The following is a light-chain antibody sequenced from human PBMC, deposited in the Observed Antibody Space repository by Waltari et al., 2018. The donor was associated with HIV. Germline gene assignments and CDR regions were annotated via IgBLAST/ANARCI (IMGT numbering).Light chain of an antibody. CDR1: SSDVGGYNY. J-gene: IGLJ2*01. V-gene: IGLV2-11*01. CDR2: DVT. Sequence: QSALTQPRSVSGSPGQSVTISCTGTSSDVGGYNYVSWYQQHPGKAPKFMIYDVTKRPSGVPDRFSGSKSGNTASLTISGLQPEDEADYYCCSYAGSYPVFGGGTKLTVI. CDR3: CSYAGSYPV.